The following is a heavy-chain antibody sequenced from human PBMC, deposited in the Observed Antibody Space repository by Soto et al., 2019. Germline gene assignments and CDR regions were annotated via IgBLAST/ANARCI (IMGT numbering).Heavy chain of an antibody. J-gene: IGHJ4*02. CDR1: GFTFSSYG. Sequence: QVQLVESGGDVVQPGRSLRLSCAASGFTFSSYGMHWVRQAPGKGLEWVAVISYDGSVKYYADSVKGRFTISRDNSKNTLYLQMNSPRAEDTAVYYCAGEVASGYWGQGTLVTVSS. CDR2: ISYDGSVK. D-gene: IGHD2-21*01. V-gene: IGHV3-30*03. CDR3: AGEVASGY.